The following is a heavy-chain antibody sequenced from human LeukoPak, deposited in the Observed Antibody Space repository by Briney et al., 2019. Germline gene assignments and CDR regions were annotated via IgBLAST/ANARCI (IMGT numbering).Heavy chain of an antibody. D-gene: IGHD1-26*01. CDR3: TRDTDGSLDY. V-gene: IGHV3-7*01. CDR1: GFTFTNSW. J-gene: IGHJ4*02. Sequence: PGGSLRLSCAASGFTFTNSWMAWVRQAPRKGLEWVANIKQDGGTKHYADSLKGRFTISRDNPKNSLYLEMNNLRADDTAVYYCTRDTDGSLDYWGQGILVTVAS. CDR2: IKQDGGTK.